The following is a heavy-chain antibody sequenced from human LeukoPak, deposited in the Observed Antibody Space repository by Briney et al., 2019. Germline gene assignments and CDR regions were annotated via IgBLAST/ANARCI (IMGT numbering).Heavy chain of an antibody. CDR2: INPNSGGT. CDR1: GYTFTGYY. V-gene: IGHV1-2*02. Sequence: EASVKVSCKASGYTFTGYYMHWVRQAPGQGLEWMGWINPNSGGTNYAQKFQGRVTMTRDTSISTAYLEVSRLTFDDTAVYYCARSATIDYWGQGSLVTVSS. J-gene: IGHJ4*02. CDR3: ARSATIDY.